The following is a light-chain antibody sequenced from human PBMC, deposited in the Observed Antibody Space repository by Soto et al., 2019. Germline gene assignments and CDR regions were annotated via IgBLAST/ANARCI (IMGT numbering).Light chain of an antibody. CDR2: GAS. CDR1: QSVSNNY. Sequence: GTLSLSPGERATLSCRASQSVSNNYLAWYQQKPGQAPRLLIYGASNRATGIPDRFSGSGSGTEFTLTISSLQPEDFATYYCQHYKSHSKAFGQGTIVDI. CDR3: QHYKSHSKA. V-gene: IGKV3-20*01. J-gene: IGKJ1*01.